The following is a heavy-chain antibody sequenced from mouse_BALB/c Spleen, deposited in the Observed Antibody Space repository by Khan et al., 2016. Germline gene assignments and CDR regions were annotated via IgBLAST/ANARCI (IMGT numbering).Heavy chain of an antibody. CDR2: IRDGGSYT. Sequence: EVELVESGGGLVKPGGSLKLSCAVSGFTFSDYYTYWVRQTSEKRQEGVATIRDGGSYTYYPDTVKGRFTISRDKAKNHLYLQMSSLKSEDTAMYYCARDLNWYFDVWGAGTTVTVSS. CDR1: GFTFSDYY. CDR3: ARDLNWYFDV. V-gene: IGHV5-4*02. J-gene: IGHJ1*01.